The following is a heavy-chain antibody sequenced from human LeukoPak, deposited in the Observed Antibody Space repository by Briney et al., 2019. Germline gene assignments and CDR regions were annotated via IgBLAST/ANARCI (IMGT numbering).Heavy chain of an antibody. J-gene: IGHJ3*02. CDR2: IYSGGST. Sequence: PGGSLRLSCAASGFTVSSNYMSWVRQAPGKGLEWVSVIYSGGSTYYADSVKGRLTISRDNSKNTLYLQMNSLRAEDTAVYYCARADGSGSPDAFDIWGQGTMVTVSS. V-gene: IGHV3-53*01. D-gene: IGHD3-10*01. CDR3: ARADGSGSPDAFDI. CDR1: GFTVSSNY.